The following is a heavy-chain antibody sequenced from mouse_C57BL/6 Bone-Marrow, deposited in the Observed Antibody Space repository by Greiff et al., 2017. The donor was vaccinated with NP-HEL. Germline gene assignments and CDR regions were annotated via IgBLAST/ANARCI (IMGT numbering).Heavy chain of an antibody. Sequence: QVQLQQPGAELVKPGASVKMSCKASGYTFTSYWITWVKQRPGQGLEWIGDIYPGSGSTNYNEKFKSKATLTVDTSSSTAYMQLSSLTSEDSAVYYCARGDGYPAWFAYWGQGTLVTVSA. J-gene: IGHJ3*01. CDR3: ARGDGYPAWFAY. V-gene: IGHV1-55*01. CDR1: GYTFTSYW. CDR2: IYPGSGST. D-gene: IGHD2-3*01.